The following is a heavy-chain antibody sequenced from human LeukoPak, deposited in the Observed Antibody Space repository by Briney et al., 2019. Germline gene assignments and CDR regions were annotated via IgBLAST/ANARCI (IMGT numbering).Heavy chain of an antibody. CDR1: GGSISSYY. CDR3: ARRLKRMLRGVIRGSSDYYSHYYMDV. Sequence: SETLSLTCTVSGGSISSYYWSWIRQPPGKGLEWIGQINQSGSTSYNTFLKSRVSISLDTSKNQFSLKLSSVTAADTAVYYCARRLKRMLRGVIRGSSDYYSHYYMDVWGKGTAVTISS. CDR2: INQSGST. J-gene: IGHJ6*03. V-gene: IGHV4-34*01. D-gene: IGHD3-10*01.